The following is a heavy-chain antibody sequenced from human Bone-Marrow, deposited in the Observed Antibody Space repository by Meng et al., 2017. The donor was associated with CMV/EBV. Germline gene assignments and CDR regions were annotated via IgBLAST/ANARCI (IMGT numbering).Heavy chain of an antibody. D-gene: IGHD2-2*01. V-gene: IGHV1-46*01. CDR3: ARLCGSTSCPYYYGMDV. CDR2: INPSGGSP. J-gene: IGHJ6*02. CDR1: GYTFTNYY. Sequence: ASVKVSCKASGYTFTNYYMYGVRQAPGQGLEWMGIINPSGGSPTYAQKFQGRVTMTRDTSTSTVYMELSGLRYEDTAVYFCARLCGSTSCPYYYGMDVWGQGTTVTVSS.